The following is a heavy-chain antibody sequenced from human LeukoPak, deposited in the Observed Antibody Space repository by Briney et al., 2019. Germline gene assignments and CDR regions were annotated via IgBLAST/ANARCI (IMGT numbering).Heavy chain of an antibody. D-gene: IGHD6-19*01. CDR2: IYYSGST. J-gene: IGHJ4*02. Sequence: SEALSLTCTVSGGSISSSSYYWGWIRQPPGKGLEWIGSIYYSGSTYYNPSLKSRVTISVDTSKNQFSLKLSSVTAADTAVYYCATQNRYSSGWFGWGQGTLVTVSS. CDR3: ATQNRYSSGWFG. V-gene: IGHV4-39*01. CDR1: GGSISSSSYY.